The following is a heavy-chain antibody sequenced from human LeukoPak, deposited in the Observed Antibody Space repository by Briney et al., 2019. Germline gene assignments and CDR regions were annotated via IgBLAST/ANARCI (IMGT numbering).Heavy chain of an antibody. CDR2: MNPNSGNT. Sequence: ASVKVSCKASGYTFTSYDINWVRQATGQGLEWMGWMNPNSGNTGYAQKFQGRVTITRNTSISTAYMELSSLRSEDTAVYYCARGGGTVGTTPPFGYWGQGTLVTVSS. V-gene: IGHV1-8*03. D-gene: IGHD2/OR15-2a*01. CDR3: ARGGGTVGTTPPFGY. J-gene: IGHJ4*02. CDR1: GYTFTSYD.